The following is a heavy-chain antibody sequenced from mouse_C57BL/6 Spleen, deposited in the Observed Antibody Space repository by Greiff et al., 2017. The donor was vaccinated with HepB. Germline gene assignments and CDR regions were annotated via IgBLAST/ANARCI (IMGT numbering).Heavy chain of an antibody. V-gene: IGHV1-9*01. CDR2: ILPGSGST. Sequence: VQLQQSGAELMKPGASVKLSCKATGYTFTGYWIEWVKQRPGHGLEWIGEILPGSGSTNYNEKFKGKATFTADTSSNTAYMQLSSLTTEDSAIYYCARTADYYGSSLAWFAYWGQGTLVTVSA. D-gene: IGHD1-1*01. CDR1: GYTFTGYW. J-gene: IGHJ3*01. CDR3: ARTADYYGSSLAWFAY.